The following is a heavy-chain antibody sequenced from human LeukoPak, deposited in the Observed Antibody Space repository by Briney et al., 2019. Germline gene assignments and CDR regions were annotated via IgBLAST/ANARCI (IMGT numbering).Heavy chain of an antibody. CDR2: IIPIFGTA. J-gene: IGHJ4*02. CDR1: GYTFTGYY. Sequence: GASVKVSCKASGYTFTGYYMHWVRQAPGQGLEWVGGIIPIFGTANYAQKFQGRVTITADESTSTAYMELSSLRSEDTAVYYCARSTVVFPDNFDYWGQGTLVTVST. CDR3: ARSTVVFPDNFDY. D-gene: IGHD4-23*01. V-gene: IGHV1-69*13.